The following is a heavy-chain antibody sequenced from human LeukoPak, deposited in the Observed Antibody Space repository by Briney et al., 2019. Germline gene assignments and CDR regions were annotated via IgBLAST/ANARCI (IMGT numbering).Heavy chain of an antibody. J-gene: IGHJ3*02. CDR2: IHHSGRT. CDR3: VTDDFGDIDSSTSYDFYDM. Sequence: SETLSLTCIVSNYSISSDYYWGWIRQPPGKGLEWIGSIHHSGRTYYNPSLKSRVTISVDTSKNHFSLKLNSVTAADTAAYYCVTDDFGDIDSSTSYDFYDMWGQGTMVIVSS. D-gene: IGHD3/OR15-3a*01. V-gene: IGHV4-38-2*02. CDR1: NYSISSDYY.